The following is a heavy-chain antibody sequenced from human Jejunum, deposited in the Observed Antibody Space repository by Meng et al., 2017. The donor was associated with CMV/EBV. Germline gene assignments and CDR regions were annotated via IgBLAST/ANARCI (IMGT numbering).Heavy chain of an antibody. D-gene: IGHD5-24*01. J-gene: IGHJ4*02. CDR2: IDYSGTT. CDR3: ARDGEGRWLQLGC. CDR1: GDSISGGGYF. Sequence: GDSISGGGYFWSWVRQPPGRGLEWIGSIDYSGTTRYNPSLGSRVVISVDTSMNQLTLRLDSVTAADTAVYYCARDGEGRWLQLGCWGQGTLVTVSS. V-gene: IGHV4-39*06.